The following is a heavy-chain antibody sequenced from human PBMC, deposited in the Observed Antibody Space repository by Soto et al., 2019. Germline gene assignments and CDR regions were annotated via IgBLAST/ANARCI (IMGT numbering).Heavy chain of an antibody. CDR1: GGSISTYY. D-gene: IGHD3-22*01. CDR3: ARSRYYYDSSGYARGFDY. CDR2: IYYSGTT. J-gene: IGHJ4*02. Sequence: SETLSLTCTVSGGSISTYYWSWIRQPPGKGLEWIGYIYYSGTTNYNPSLKSRVTISVDTSKNQFSLKLSSVTAADTAVYYCARSRYYYDSSGYARGFDYWGQGSLVTVSS. V-gene: IGHV4-59*08.